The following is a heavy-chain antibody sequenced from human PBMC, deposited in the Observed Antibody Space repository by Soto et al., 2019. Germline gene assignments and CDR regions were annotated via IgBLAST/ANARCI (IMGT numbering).Heavy chain of an antibody. Sequence: SGPTLVNPTQTLTLTCTFSGFSLNTGEMYVSWIRQPPGKALEWLAPIDWDDDKYYTTSLKTRLTISKDTSKNQVVLTMTNMDPVDTATYYCARVNREKYVSFDSWGQGTLVTGSS. CDR3: ARVNREKYVSFDS. CDR1: GFSLNTGEMY. D-gene: IGHD2-2*01. CDR2: IDWDDDK. J-gene: IGHJ4*02. V-gene: IGHV2-70*01.